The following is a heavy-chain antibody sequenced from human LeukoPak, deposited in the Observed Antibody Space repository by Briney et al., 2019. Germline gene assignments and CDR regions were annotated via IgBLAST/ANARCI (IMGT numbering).Heavy chain of an antibody. V-gene: IGHV4-34*01. Sequence: PSETLSLTCGVYGDSFSGFYRTWVRQAPGKGLEWIGEISYSGTPSYNPSLNSRITITLDTSKKQISLNLSPVTAADAAVYYCVRGNVKHYHSVADEYYYYMDVWGKGTAVIVTS. CDR3: VRGNVKHYHSVADEYYYYMDV. CDR2: ISYSGTP. CDR1: GDSFSGFY. J-gene: IGHJ6*03. D-gene: IGHD2/OR15-2a*01.